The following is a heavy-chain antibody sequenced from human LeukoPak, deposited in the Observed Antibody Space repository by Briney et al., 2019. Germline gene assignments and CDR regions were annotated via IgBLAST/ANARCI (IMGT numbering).Heavy chain of an antibody. CDR2: INHSGSS. D-gene: IGHD6-19*01. J-gene: IGHJ5*02. V-gene: IGHV4-34*01. CDR3: ARVEGIAVAGTLGNWFDP. Sequence: SETLSLTCAVYGATFSGYWSWIRQPPGKGLEWIGEINHSGSSNYNPSLKSRVTISVGTSKNQFSLKLTSVTAADTAVYYCARVEGIAVAGTLGNWFDPWGQGTLVTVSS. CDR1: GATFSGY.